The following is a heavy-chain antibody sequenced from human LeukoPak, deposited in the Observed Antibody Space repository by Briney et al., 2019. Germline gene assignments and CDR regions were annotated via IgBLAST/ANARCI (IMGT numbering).Heavy chain of an antibody. CDR2: ISAKKGNT. J-gene: IGHJ4*02. D-gene: IGHD6-19*01. Sequence: ASVKVSCKASGYTFTTYGISWVRQAPGQGLEWMGWISAKKGNTDYAQKLQGRVTMTTDTSTSTAYMELRSLRSDDTAVYYCARDMYSSGRVPFDYWGQGTLVTVSS. V-gene: IGHV1-18*01. CDR1: GYTFTTYG. CDR3: ARDMYSSGRVPFDY.